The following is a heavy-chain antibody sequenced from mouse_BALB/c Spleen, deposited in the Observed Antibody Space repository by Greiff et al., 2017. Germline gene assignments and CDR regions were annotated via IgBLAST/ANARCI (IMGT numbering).Heavy chain of an antibody. J-gene: IGHJ3*01. D-gene: IGHD2-14*01. CDR1: GYSITSGYY. CDR3: ARENYRYDGWFAY. V-gene: IGHV3-6*02. Sequence: EVQLQESGPGLVKPSQSLSLTCSVTGYSITSGYYWNWIRQFPGNKLEWMGYISYDGSNNYNPSLKNRISITRDTSKNQFFLKLNSVTTEDTATYYCARENYRYDGWFAYWGQGTLVTVSA. CDR2: ISYDGSN.